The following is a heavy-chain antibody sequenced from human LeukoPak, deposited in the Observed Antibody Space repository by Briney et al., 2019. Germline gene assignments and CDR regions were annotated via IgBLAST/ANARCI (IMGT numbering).Heavy chain of an antibody. CDR3: ARLVYDFWSGYHTPYYFDY. Sequence: GGSLRLSCAASGFTFDDYAMHWVRQAPGKGLEWVSGISWNSGSIGYADSVKGRFTISRDNAKNTLYLQMNSLRAEDMAVYYCARLVYDFWSGYHTPYYFDYWGQGTLVTVSS. CDR1: GFTFDDYA. J-gene: IGHJ4*02. V-gene: IGHV3-9*03. D-gene: IGHD3-3*01. CDR2: ISWNSGSI.